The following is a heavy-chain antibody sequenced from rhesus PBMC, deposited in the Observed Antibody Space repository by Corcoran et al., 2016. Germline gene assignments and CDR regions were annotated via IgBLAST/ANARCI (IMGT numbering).Heavy chain of an antibody. J-gene: IGHJ5-2*02. CDR2: IRNKGNSYTT. CDR1: GFPFSNYY. CDR3: SLEENSLDV. D-gene: IGHD3-22*01. V-gene: IGHV3-13*01. Sequence: EVQLVGSGGGLVQPGGSLRLSCVASGFPFSNYYLHWVRQAQGKGLEWVGLIRNKGNSYTTEYGAAVKGRFTISRDDSQNTLYLQMSSLKIEDTAVYYCSLEENSLDVWGRGVLVTISS.